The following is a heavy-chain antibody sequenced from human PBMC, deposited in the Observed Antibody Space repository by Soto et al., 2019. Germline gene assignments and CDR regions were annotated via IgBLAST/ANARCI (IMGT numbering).Heavy chain of an antibody. CDR3: ARENWNSY. CDR2: IDNDGSAT. J-gene: IGHJ4*02. V-gene: IGHV3-74*01. CDR1: GFTFNIYW. Sequence: EVQLVESGGGLVQPGGSLRLSCVASGFTFNIYWMHWVRQAPGKGLEWVSRIDNDGSATTYADSVKGRFTISRDNAKNTLCLQMNTLRVDDTAVYYCARENWNSYWGQGTLVTVSS. D-gene: IGHD1-7*01.